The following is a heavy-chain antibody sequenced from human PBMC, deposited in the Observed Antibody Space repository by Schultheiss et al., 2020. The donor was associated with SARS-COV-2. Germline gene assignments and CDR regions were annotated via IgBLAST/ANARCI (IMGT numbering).Heavy chain of an antibody. J-gene: IGHJ3*02. Sequence: GGSLRLSCKGSGYSFTNYWIGWVRQMPGKGLEWMGVIYPGDSKTKYSPSFEGQVTISVDKSISTAYLQWSSLKASDTAMYYCARRLRSPRYSSSWYGAFDIWGQGTMVTVSS. CDR1: GYSFTNYW. D-gene: IGHD6-13*01. CDR2: IYPGDSKT. V-gene: IGHV5-51*01. CDR3: ARRLRSPRYSSSWYGAFDI.